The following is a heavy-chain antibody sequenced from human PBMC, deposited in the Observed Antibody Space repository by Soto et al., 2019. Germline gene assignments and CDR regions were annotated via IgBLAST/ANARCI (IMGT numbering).Heavy chain of an antibody. Sequence: ASVKVSCKASGGTFSSYAISWVRQAPGQGLEWMGGIIPIFGTANYAQKFQGRVTITADESTSTAYMELSSLRSEDTAVYYCARDPSFSIAAPSLSWFDPWGQGTLVTVSS. V-gene: IGHV1-69*13. CDR3: ARDPSFSIAAPSLSWFDP. CDR2: IIPIFGTA. J-gene: IGHJ5*02. CDR1: GGTFSSYA. D-gene: IGHD6-6*01.